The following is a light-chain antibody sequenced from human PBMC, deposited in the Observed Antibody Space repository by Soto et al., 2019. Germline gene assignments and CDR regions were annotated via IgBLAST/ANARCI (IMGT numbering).Light chain of an antibody. CDR3: SSYLSSANREL. CDR1: HSGIGNFNY. CDR2: EVS. V-gene: IGLV2-14*01. Sequence: QSVLPQPASVSGSPGQSITISCTGTHSGIGNFNYVSWYQQHPGKAPKLIIFEVSSRPSGVSNRFSGSKSGNTASLTISGLQAEDEADYYCSSYLSSANRELFGTGTKVPVL. J-gene: IGLJ1*01.